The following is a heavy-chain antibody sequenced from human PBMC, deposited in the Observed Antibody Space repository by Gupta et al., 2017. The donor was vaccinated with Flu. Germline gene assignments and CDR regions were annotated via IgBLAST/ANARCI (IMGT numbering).Heavy chain of an antibody. CDR1: GFTFRSYG. Sequence: QVQLVESGGGVVQPGRSLRLSCAASGFTFRSYGMPWVRQAPGKGLEWVAVISYDGSNKYYADSVKGRFTISRDNSKNTLYLQMNSLRAEDTAVYYCVKDGRPAIYKRYYYYYRDVWGKGTTVTVSS. D-gene: IGHD1-1*01. V-gene: IGHV3-30*18. CDR2: ISYDGSNK. J-gene: IGHJ6*03. CDR3: VKDGRPAIYKRYYYYYRDV.